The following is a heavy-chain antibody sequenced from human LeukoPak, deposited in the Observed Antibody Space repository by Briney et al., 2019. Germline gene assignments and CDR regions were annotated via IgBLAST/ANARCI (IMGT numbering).Heavy chain of an antibody. D-gene: IGHD2-2*01. J-gene: IGHJ6*03. Sequence: SETLSLTCTVSGGSISSNNYYWGWIRQPPGKGLEWIGNVYYSGSTYYNPSLKSRVTISVDTSKNQFSLKLSSVTAADTAMYYCARVSQGGVPAATPYYYYYYMDVWGKGTTVTISS. V-gene: IGHV4-39*07. CDR2: VYYSGST. CDR1: GGSISSNNYY. CDR3: ARVSQGGVPAATPYYYYYYMDV.